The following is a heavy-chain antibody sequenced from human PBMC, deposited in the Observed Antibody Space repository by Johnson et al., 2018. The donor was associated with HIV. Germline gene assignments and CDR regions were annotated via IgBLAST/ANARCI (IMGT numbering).Heavy chain of an antibody. CDR3: ARGGDGYNSRFREPFGAFDI. CDR2: ISSSGSTI. V-gene: IGHV3-11*04. J-gene: IGHJ3*02. CDR1: GFTFSDYY. Sequence: QVQLVESGGGLVKPGGSLRLSCAASGFTFSDYYMSWIRQAPGKGLEWVSYISSSGSTIYYADSVKGRFTISRDNAKNSLYLQINSLRAEETAVYYCARGGDGYNSRFREPFGAFDIWGQGTMVTVSS. D-gene: IGHD5-24*01.